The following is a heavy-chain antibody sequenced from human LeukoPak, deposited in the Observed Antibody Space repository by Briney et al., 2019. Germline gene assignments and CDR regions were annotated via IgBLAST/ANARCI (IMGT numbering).Heavy chain of an antibody. J-gene: IGHJ4*02. Sequence: SETLSLTCTVSGGSISSSYSWGWIRQPPGKGLEWIGNIYYSGSTYYNSSLKSRVTISVDTSKNQFSLKLSSVTASDTAIYYCASTKLGYSSGWHWGQGTLVAVSS. D-gene: IGHD6-19*01. CDR3: ASTKLGYSSGWH. V-gene: IGHV4-39*01. CDR2: IYYSGST. CDR1: GGSISSSYS.